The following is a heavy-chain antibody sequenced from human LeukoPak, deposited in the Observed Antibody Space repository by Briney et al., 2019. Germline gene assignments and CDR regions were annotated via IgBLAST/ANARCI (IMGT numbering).Heavy chain of an antibody. CDR3: ARVRDGYNDAYDV. J-gene: IGHJ3*01. Sequence: ASVKVSCKASGYTFTGYYMHWVRQAPGQGLEWMGWINPNSGGTNYAQKFQGRVTMTRDTSISTAYMELSRLRSDDTAVYYCARVRDGYNDAYDVWGQGTMVTVPS. CDR1: GYTFTGYY. CDR2: INPNSGGT. D-gene: IGHD5-24*01. V-gene: IGHV1-2*02.